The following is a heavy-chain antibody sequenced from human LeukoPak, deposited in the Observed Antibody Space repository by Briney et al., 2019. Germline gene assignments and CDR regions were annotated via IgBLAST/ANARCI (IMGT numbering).Heavy chain of an antibody. V-gene: IGHV4-34*01. Sequence: SETLSLTCSVSGDSISRYFWAWIRQPPGKGLEWIGEINHSGSTNYNPSLKSRVTISVDTSKNQFSLKLSSVTAADTAVYYCARGRSLEHWGQGTLVTVSS. CDR3: ARGRSLEH. J-gene: IGHJ1*01. CDR2: INHSGST. CDR1: GDSISRYF.